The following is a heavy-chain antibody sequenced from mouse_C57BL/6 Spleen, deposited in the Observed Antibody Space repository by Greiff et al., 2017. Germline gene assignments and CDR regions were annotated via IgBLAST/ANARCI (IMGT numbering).Heavy chain of an antibody. CDR1: GYTFTSYW. Sequence: QVQLQQPGAELVRPGSSVKLSCKASGYTFTSYWMDWVKQRPGQGLEWIGNIYPSDSETHYNQKFKDKATLTVDKSSSTAYMQLSSLTSEDSAVYYCARKDDYDYDGAFAYWGQGTLVTVSA. V-gene: IGHV1-61*01. CDR3: ARKDDYDYDGAFAY. D-gene: IGHD2-4*01. CDR2: IYPSDSET. J-gene: IGHJ3*01.